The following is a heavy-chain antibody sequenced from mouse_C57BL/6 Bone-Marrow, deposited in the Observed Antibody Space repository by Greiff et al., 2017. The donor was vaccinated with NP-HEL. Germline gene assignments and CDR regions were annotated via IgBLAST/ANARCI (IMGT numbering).Heavy chain of an antibody. CDR2: INPDSSTI. V-gene: IGHV4-1*01. D-gene: IGHD2-4*01. J-gene: IGHJ1*03. CDR3: ARPPLYYDYDDWYFDV. Sequence: EVQLQESGGGLVQPGGSLKLSCAASGIDFSRYWMSWVRRAPGKGLEWIGEINPDSSTINYAPSLKDKFIISRDNAKNTLYLQMSKVRSEDTALYYCARPPLYYDYDDWYFDVWGTGTTVTVSS. CDR1: GIDFSRYW.